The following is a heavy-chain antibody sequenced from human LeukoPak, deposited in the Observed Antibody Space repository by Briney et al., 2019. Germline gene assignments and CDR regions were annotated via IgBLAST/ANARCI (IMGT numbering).Heavy chain of an antibody. Sequence: ASVKVSCKASGYTFTSYDINWVRQATGQGLEWMGGMNPNSGNTGYAQKFQGRVTMTRNTSISTAYMELSSLRSEDTAVYYCARRLRRGYSYGYGSDYWGQGTVVTVSS. D-gene: IGHD5-18*01. CDR3: ARRLRRGYSYGYGSDY. J-gene: IGHJ4*02. CDR2: MNPNSGNT. CDR1: GYTFTSYD. V-gene: IGHV1-8*01.